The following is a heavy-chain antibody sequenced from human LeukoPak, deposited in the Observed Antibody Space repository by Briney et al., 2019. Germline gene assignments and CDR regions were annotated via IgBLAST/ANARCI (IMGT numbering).Heavy chain of an antibody. CDR3: ARVGYFDWLPIDY. J-gene: IGHJ4*02. D-gene: IGHD3-9*01. CDR1: GGSFSGYY. V-gene: IGHV4-34*01. Sequence: SETLSLTCAVYGGSFSGYYWSWIRQPPGKGLEWIGEINHSGSTNYNPSLKSRVTISVDTSKNQFSLKLSSVTAADTAVYYCARVGYFDWLPIDYWGQGTLVTVSS. CDR2: INHSGST.